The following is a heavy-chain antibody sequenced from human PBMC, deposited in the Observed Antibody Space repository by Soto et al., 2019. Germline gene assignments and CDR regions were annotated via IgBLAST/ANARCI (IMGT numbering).Heavy chain of an antibody. CDR2: ISYDGINK. D-gene: IGHD6-13*01. J-gene: IGHJ4*02. V-gene: IGHV3-30*18. Sequence: GGSLRLSCAASGFTFSSYDMHWVRQAPGNGLEWVAVISYDGINKYYADSGKGRFTNSREKSKNTLYLQMNSLKAEETGVYYCAKHMGYSSSWQYYFDYWGQGTLVTVST. CDR3: AKHMGYSSSWQYYFDY. CDR1: GFTFSSYD.